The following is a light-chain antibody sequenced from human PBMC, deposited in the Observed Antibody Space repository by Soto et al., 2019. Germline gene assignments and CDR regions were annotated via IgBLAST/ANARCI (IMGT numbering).Light chain of an antibody. J-gene: IGLJ2*01. CDR3: QAWDSSTRHVV. V-gene: IGLV3-1*01. CDR1: KLGDKY. CDR2: QDS. Sequence: YELTQPPSVSVSPGQTASITCSGDKLGDKYACWYQQKPGQSPVLVIYQDSKRPSGIPERFSGSNSGNTATLTISGTQAMDEADYYCQAWDSSTRHVVFGGGTKLTVL.